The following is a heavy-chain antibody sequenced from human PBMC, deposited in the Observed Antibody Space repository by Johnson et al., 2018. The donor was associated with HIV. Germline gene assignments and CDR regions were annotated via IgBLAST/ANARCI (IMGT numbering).Heavy chain of an antibody. V-gene: IGHV3-30-3*01. D-gene: IGHD3-22*01. CDR1: GFTFSSYA. CDR2: LSYDGRNT. Sequence: QMQLVESGGGVVQPGRSQRLSCAASGFTFSSYAMNWVRQAPGKGLEWVAVLSYDGRNTYYADSVKGRFTISRDNSKNTLYLQMNSLRAEDTAVYYCAREKSYYYDSSGYPDTFDIWGQGTMVIVSS. J-gene: IGHJ3*02. CDR3: AREKSYYYDSSGYPDTFDI.